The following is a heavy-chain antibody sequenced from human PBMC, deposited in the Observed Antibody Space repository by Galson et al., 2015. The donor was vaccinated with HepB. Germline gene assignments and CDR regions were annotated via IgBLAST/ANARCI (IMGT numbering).Heavy chain of an antibody. J-gene: IGHJ4*02. CDR3: ATDYDSTGSLEF. CDR1: GFTFSNYG. CDR2: VYYDGNNR. D-gene: IGHD3-22*01. Sequence: SLRLSCAASGFTFSNYGMHWVRQAPGKGLEWVAVVYYDGNNRYYGNSVKGRFTTSRDNSQNTVYLQMNSLRAEDTAVYFCATDYDSTGSLEFWGQGTLVTVSS. V-gene: IGHV3-33*01.